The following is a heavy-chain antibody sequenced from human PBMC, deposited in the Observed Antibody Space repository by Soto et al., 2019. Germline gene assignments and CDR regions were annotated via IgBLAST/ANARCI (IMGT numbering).Heavy chain of an antibody. V-gene: IGHV1-18*01. D-gene: IGHD3-3*01. J-gene: IGHJ4*02. CDR1: GYTFTSYG. CDR3: AREDYDFWSGYYFDY. Sequence: ASVKVSCKASGYTFTSYGISWVRQAPGQGLEWMGWISAYNGNTNYAQKLQGRVTMTTETSTSTAYMELRSLRSDDTAVYYCAREDYDFWSGYYFDYWGQGTLVTVS. CDR2: ISAYNGNT.